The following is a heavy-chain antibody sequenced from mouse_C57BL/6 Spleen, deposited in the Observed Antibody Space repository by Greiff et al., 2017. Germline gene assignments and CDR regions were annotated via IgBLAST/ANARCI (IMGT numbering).Heavy chain of an antibody. Sequence: QVQLQQSGAELVKPGASVKLSCKASGYTFTSYWMQWVKQRPGQGLEWIGEIDPSDSYTNYNQKFKGKATLTVDTSSSTAYMQLSSLTSEDSAVYYCARDRGDYWGQGTTLTVSS. CDR3: ARDRGDY. CDR2: IDPSDSYT. CDR1: GYTFTSYW. J-gene: IGHJ2*01. V-gene: IGHV1-50*01.